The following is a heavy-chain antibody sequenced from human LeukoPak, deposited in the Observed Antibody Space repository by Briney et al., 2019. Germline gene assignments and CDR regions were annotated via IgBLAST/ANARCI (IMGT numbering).Heavy chain of an antibody. Sequence: SETLSLTCTVSGGSISSSYYWGWIRQPPGKGLDWIGSIYYGGSTYYNPSLRSRVTTSVDTSKNQFSLKLTSVTAADTAVYYCARHGNHYYGSGGFDYWGQGTLVTISS. CDR3: ARHGNHYYGSGGFDY. J-gene: IGHJ4*02. D-gene: IGHD3-10*01. CDR2: IYYGGST. CDR1: GGSISSSYY. V-gene: IGHV4-39*01.